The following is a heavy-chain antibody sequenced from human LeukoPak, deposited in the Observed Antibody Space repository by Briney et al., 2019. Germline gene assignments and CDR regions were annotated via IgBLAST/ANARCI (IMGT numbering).Heavy chain of an antibody. CDR2: ISYDGSNK. CDR3: AKDGGSYKTYYYGSGSYFGGADY. Sequence: PGGSLRLSCAASGFTFSSYAMHWVRQAPGKGLEWVAVISYDGSNKYYADSVKGRFTISRDNSKNTLYLQMNSLRAEDTAVYYCAKDGGSYKTYYYGSGSYFGGADYWGQGTLVTVSS. J-gene: IGHJ4*02. CDR1: GFTFSSYA. D-gene: IGHD3-10*01. V-gene: IGHV3-30*04.